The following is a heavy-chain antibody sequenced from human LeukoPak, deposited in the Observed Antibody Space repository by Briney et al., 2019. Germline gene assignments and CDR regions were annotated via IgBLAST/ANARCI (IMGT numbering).Heavy chain of an antibody. J-gene: IGHJ4*02. Sequence: GASVTVSCTVSGYTLSELPMHWVRQAPGEGLEWMGGFDPEDGETISAQKFQGRLTMTEDTSRDTAYMELSSLRSEDTAVYYCARVAPLNSSGWKYFFDHWGQGTLVTVSS. CDR2: FDPEDGET. CDR3: ARVAPLNSSGWKYFFDH. V-gene: IGHV1-24*01. CDR1: GYTLSELP. D-gene: IGHD6-19*01.